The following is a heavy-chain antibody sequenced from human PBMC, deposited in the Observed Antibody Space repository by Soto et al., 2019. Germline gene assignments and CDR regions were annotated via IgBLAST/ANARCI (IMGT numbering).Heavy chain of an antibody. D-gene: IGHD2-2*01. CDR2: ISGNGGST. CDR3: AKRPASIITFDY. V-gene: IGHV3-23*01. J-gene: IGHJ4*02. CDR1: GFTFSNYA. Sequence: EVQLLDSGRGLVQPGGSLRLSCAASGFTFSNYAMSWVRQAPGKGLEWVSTISGNGGSTYYADSVKGRFTISRDNSKNMLFLQINSLRDDDSAVYYCAKRPASIITFDYWGQGTPVTVSS.